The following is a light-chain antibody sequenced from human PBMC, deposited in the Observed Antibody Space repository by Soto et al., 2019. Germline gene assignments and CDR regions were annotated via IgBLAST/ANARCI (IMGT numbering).Light chain of an antibody. V-gene: IGKV1-39*01. Sequence: DIQMTQSPSSLSASVGDRVTITCRASQSISHYLNWYQHEPGKAPKLLIFGASSLQSGVPSRFSGSGSGTDFSLTISSLQPEDFATYYCQQSFSAPHTFGGGTKVEIK. CDR3: QQSFSAPHT. CDR2: GAS. J-gene: IGKJ4*01. CDR1: QSISHY.